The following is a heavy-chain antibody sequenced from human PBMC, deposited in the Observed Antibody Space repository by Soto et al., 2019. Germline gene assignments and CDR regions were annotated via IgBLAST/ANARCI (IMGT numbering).Heavy chain of an antibody. CDR1: GGSISSYY. CDR2: IYYSGST. V-gene: IGHV4-59*01. D-gene: IGHD4-17*01. Sequence: SSETLSLTCTVSGGSISSYYWSWIRQPPGKGLEWIGYIYYSGSTNYNPSLKSRVTISVDTSKNQFSLKLSSVTAADTAVYYCARALGHDYGDYFFDYWGQGTLVTVS. J-gene: IGHJ4*02. CDR3: ARALGHDYGDYFFDY.